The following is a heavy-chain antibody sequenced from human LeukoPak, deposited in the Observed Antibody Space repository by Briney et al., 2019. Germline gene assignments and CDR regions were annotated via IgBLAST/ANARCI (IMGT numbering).Heavy chain of an antibody. CDR3: AKKPSSGYYYIDY. CDR1: GFTFSSYA. V-gene: IGHV3-23*01. Sequence: PGGSLRLSCAASGFTFSSYAMSWVRQAPGKGLEWVSTISDSGGSTYYADSVKGRFTISRGNSKNTLYLQMNSLRAEDTAVCCCAKKPSSGYYYIDYWGQGTLVTVSS. J-gene: IGHJ4*02. CDR2: ISDSGGST. D-gene: IGHD3-22*01.